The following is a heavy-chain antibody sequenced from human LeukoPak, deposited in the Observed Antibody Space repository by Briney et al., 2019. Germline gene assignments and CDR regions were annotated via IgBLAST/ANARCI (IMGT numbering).Heavy chain of an antibody. CDR3: ARGLAYYFDY. Sequence: SSETLSLTCTVSSDSISSYYWNWIRQPAGKGLEWIGRIYTSGITNYNPSLKSRVTMSVDTSKNQFSLKLSSVTAADTAVYYCARGLAYYFDYWGQGTLVTVSS. J-gene: IGHJ4*02. CDR2: IYTSGIT. CDR1: SDSISSYY. V-gene: IGHV4-4*07.